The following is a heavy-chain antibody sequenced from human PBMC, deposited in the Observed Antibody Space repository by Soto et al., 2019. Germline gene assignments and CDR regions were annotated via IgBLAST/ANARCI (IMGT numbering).Heavy chain of an antibody. J-gene: IGHJ3*02. V-gene: IGHV4-59*01. CDR1: SGSMSGYY. CDR3: ARAGDYDFWSGYSNDAFDI. D-gene: IGHD3-3*01. Sequence: SETLSLTCTVSSGSMSGYYWNWTRQPPGKGLEWIGYIYYSGSTNYNPSLKSRVTISVDTSKNQFSLKLSSVAAADTAVYYCARAGDYDFWSGYSNDAFDIWGQGTMVTVSS. CDR2: IYYSGST.